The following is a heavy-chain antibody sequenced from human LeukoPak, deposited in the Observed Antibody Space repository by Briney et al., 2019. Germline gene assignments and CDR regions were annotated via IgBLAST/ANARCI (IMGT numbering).Heavy chain of an antibody. J-gene: IGHJ4*02. V-gene: IGHV4-39*07. CDR1: GGSTSSSDYY. CDR2: TYYSGST. CDR3: ARDPHDY. Sequence: SETLSLTCTVSGGSTSSSDYYWGWIRQPPGKDLEWIGSTYYSGSTYYSPSLKSRVTISVDTSKNQFSLKLSSVTAADTAVYYCARDPHDYWGQGTLVTVSS.